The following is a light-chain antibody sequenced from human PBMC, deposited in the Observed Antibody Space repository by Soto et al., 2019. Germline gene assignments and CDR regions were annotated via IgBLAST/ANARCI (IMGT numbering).Light chain of an antibody. CDR1: SSNIGAGYD. J-gene: IGLJ2*01. Sequence: QSVLTQPPSVSGAPGQRVTISCTGSSSNIGAGYDVHWYQQVPGTAPKLLIYGNINRPSGVPDRFSGSKSGTSASLAITGVQADGEADCYWQSYDSRVTVVFGGGTELTVL. CDR2: GNI. V-gene: IGLV1-40*01. CDR3: QSYDSRVTVV.